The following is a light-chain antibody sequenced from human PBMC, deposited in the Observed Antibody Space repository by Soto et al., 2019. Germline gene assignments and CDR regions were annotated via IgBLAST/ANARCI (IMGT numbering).Light chain of an antibody. CDR3: HQYNNWPPIT. CDR2: DAS. V-gene: IGKV3-15*01. J-gene: IGKJ5*01. Sequence: EVVMTQSPTTLSVSPGERATLSCRASESVSRNLAWYQQKPGQAPRLLIYDASTRATGIPDRFSGGGSGTEFTLTISSLQSEDFAFYYCHQYNNWPPITFGQGTRLEIK. CDR1: ESVSRN.